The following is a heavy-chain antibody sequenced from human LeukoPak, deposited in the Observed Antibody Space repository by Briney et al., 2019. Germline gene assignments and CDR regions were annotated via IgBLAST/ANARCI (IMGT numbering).Heavy chain of an antibody. Sequence: SQTLSLTCAISGDSVSSNSAAWNWIRQSPSRGLEWLGRAYYRSKWYNDYAVSVKSRITINPDTSKNQFSLRLNSVTPEDTAVYYCARDRVYDFWSGLNAFDIWGQGTMVTVSS. D-gene: IGHD3-3*01. CDR2: AYYRSKWYN. CDR1: GDSVSSNSAA. CDR3: ARDRVYDFWSGLNAFDI. J-gene: IGHJ3*02. V-gene: IGHV6-1*01.